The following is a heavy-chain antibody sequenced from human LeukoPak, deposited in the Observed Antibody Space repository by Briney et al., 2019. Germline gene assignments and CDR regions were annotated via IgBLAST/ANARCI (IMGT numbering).Heavy chain of an antibody. CDR1: GYTFTSYG. D-gene: IGHD3-3*01. J-gene: IGHJ4*02. V-gene: IGHV1-18*01. CDR2: ISAYNGNT. Sequence: GESLKISCKASGYTFTSYGISWVRQAPGQGLEWMGWISAYNGNTNYAQKLQGRVTMTTDTSTSTAYMELRSLRSDDTAVYYCARESWFLEWLFPLDYWGQGTLVTVSS. CDR3: ARESWFLEWLFPLDY.